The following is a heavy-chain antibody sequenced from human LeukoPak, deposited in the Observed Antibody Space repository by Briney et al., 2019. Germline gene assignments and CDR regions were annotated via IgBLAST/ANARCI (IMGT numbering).Heavy chain of an antibody. V-gene: IGHV1-2*02. J-gene: IGHJ2*01. Sequence: ASVKVSCKASGYTFTDYYMHWVRQAPGQGLEWMGWIIPNSGGTHYAQKFQGRVTMTRDTSISTAYMELSRLRSDDTAVYYCARARIVGATAWYFDLWGRGTLVTVSS. CDR2: IIPNSGGT. D-gene: IGHD1-26*01. CDR3: ARARIVGATAWYFDL. CDR1: GYTFTDYY.